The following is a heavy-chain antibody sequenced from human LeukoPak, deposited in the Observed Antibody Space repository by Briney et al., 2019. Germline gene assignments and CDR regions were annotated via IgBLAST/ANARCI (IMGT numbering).Heavy chain of an antibody. Sequence: PGGSLRLSCAASGFTFSSYWMHWVRQAPGKGLVWVSRINSDGSSTGYADSVKGRFTISRDNAKNTLYLQMNSLRAEDTAVYYCARASLLDSSGYWDRDAFDIWGQGTMVTVSS. CDR1: GFTFSSYW. CDR3: ARASLLDSSGYWDRDAFDI. J-gene: IGHJ3*02. CDR2: INSDGSST. V-gene: IGHV3-74*01. D-gene: IGHD3-22*01.